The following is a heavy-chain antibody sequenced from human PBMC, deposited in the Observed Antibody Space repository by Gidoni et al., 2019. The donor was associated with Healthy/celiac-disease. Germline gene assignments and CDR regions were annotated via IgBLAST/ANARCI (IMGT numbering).Heavy chain of an antibody. J-gene: IGHJ2*01. CDR3: AREEGDRYFDL. CDR2: IKQDGSEK. V-gene: IGHV3-7*01. D-gene: IGHD1-26*01. CDR1: GFTFSSYW. Sequence: EVQLVESGGGLVQPGGSLRLSCAASGFTFSSYWMSWVRQAPGKGLEWVANIKQDGSEKYYVDSVKGRFTMYRDNAKNSLYLQMNSLRAEDTAVYYCAREEGDRYFDLWGRGTLVTVSS.